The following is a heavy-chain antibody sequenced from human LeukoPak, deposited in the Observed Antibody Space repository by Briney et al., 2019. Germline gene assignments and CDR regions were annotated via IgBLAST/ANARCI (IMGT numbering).Heavy chain of an antibody. CDR3: ARDNVVVVAARYYYGMDV. V-gene: IGHV3-53*05. J-gene: IGHJ6*02. CDR2: IYSGGST. Sequence: GGFLRLSCAASGFIVSSNYMTWVRQAPGKGLEWVSVIYSGGSTYYADSVKGRFTISRDNSKNTLYLQMGSLRAEDMAVYYCARDNVVVVAARYYYGMDVWGQGTTVTVSS. D-gene: IGHD2-15*01. CDR1: GFIVSSNY.